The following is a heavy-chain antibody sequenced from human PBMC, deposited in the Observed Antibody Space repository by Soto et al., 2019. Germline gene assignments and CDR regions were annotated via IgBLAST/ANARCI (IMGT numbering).Heavy chain of an antibody. D-gene: IGHD3-3*01. CDR3: ARAMTMTLARIFGMDV. CDR1: GFFFQNYA. Sequence: GGSLRLSCAGSGFFFQNYAMHWVRLAPGKGVEWVAYIFYDGSNDNYADSVKGRFTGSRDNSEGMMYLQMNNLRVEDTGVYFCARAMTMTLARIFGMDVWGLGTTVTVSS. V-gene: IGHV3-33*01. CDR2: IFYDGSND. J-gene: IGHJ6*01.